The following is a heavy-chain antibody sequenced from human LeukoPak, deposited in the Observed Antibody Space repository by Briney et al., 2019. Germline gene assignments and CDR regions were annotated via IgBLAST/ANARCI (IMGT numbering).Heavy chain of an antibody. CDR3: ARDITVEGRDGYNYVYYYYMDV. J-gene: IGHJ6*03. CDR1: GGSISSYY. Sequence: SETLSLTCTVSGGSISSYYWSWIRQPPGKGLEWIGYIYYSGSTNYNPSLKSRVTISVDTSKNQFSLKLSSVTAADTAVYYCARDITVEGRDGYNYVYYYYMDVWGKGTTVTVSS. CDR2: IYYSGST. D-gene: IGHD5-24*01. V-gene: IGHV4-59*01.